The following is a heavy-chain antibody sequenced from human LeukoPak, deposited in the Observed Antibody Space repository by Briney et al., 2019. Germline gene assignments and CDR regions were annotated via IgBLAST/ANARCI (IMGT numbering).Heavy chain of an antibody. CDR1: GFTFSNYG. D-gene: IGHD7-27*01. CDR2: IRYDGINE. Sequence: PGGSLRLSCAASGFTFSNYGIHWVRQAPGKGLEWVTFIRYDGINEYYAESVKGRFTISRDNSKNTLYLQMNSLRAEDTAVYYCAKADAPGDLWGSFDYWGQGTLVTVSS. V-gene: IGHV3-30*02. CDR3: AKADAPGDLWGSFDY. J-gene: IGHJ4*02.